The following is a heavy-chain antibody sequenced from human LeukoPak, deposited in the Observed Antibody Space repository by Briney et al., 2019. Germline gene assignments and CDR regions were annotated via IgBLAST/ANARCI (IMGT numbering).Heavy chain of an antibody. V-gene: IGHV3-23*01. CDR1: GFTFSSYA. CDR2: ISGSGGST. CDR3: ARGRGLTIFGVVSWFDS. D-gene: IGHD3-3*01. Sequence: GGSLRLSCAASGFTFSSYAMSWVRQAPGKGLEWVSAISGSGGSTYYADSVKGRFTVTRDNSRNTLHLQMNSLRAEDTAVYYCARGRGLTIFGVVSWFDSWGQGTQVTVSS. J-gene: IGHJ5*01.